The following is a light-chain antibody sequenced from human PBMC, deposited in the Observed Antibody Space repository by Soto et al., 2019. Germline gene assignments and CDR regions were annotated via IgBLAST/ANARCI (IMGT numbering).Light chain of an antibody. J-gene: IGLJ1*01. CDR2: EVN. CDR3: CSYAGTVAYV. V-gene: IGLV2-23*02. CDR1: GSDVGAYNL. Sequence: QSVLTQPASVTGSPGQSITISCAGTGSDVGAYNLVSWYQRHPGKASKLIICEVNTRPSWISNRFSGSKSGDTASLTISGLQAEDEADYFCCSYAGTVAYVFGTGTKVT.